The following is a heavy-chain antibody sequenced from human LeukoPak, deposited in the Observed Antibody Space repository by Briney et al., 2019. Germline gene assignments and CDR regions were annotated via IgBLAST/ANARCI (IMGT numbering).Heavy chain of an antibody. Sequence: SETLSLTCTVSGGSISSYYWSWIRQPPGKGLEWIGYIYYSGSTNYNPSLKSRVTISVDTSKNQFSLKLSSVTAADTAVYYSARGSGGRYWFDPWGQGTLVTVSS. V-gene: IGHV4-59*01. CDR2: IYYSGST. CDR3: ARGSGGRYWFDP. J-gene: IGHJ5*02. CDR1: GGSISSYY. D-gene: IGHD6-19*01.